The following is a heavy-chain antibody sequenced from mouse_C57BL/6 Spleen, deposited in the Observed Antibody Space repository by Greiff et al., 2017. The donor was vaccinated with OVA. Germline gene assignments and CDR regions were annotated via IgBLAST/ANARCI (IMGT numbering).Heavy chain of an antibody. V-gene: IGHV1-82*01. CDR3: ARQKLGHEVYYFDY. D-gene: IGHD4-1*01. Sequence: QVQLQQSGPELVKPGASVKISCKASGYSFSSSWMNWVKQRPGKGLEWIGRIYPGDGDTNYNGKFKGQATLTADKSSSTAYMQLSSLTSEDSAVYFCARQKLGHEVYYFDYWGQGTTLTVSS. J-gene: IGHJ2*01. CDR2: IYPGDGDT. CDR1: GYSFSSSW.